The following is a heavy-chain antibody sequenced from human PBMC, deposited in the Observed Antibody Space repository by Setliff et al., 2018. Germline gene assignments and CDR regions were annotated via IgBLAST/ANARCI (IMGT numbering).Heavy chain of an antibody. Sequence: GASVKVSCKASGGTFSSYAISWVRQAPGQGLEWMGGIIPILGIANYAQKFQGRVTITADKSTSTAYMELSSLRSEDTAVYYCARANYYDSSGHSVYGMDVWGQGTTVTVSS. J-gene: IGHJ6*02. CDR3: ARANYYDSSGHSVYGMDV. CDR2: IIPILGIA. D-gene: IGHD3-22*01. CDR1: GGTFSSYA. V-gene: IGHV1-69*10.